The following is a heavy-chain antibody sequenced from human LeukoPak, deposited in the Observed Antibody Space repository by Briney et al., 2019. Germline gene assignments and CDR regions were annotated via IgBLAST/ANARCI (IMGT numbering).Heavy chain of an antibody. Sequence: PGGSLRLSCAAPGFTFSNAWMNWVRQAPGKGLEWVGRIKSKTDGGTTDYAAPVKGRFTISRDDSKNTLYLQMNSLKTEDTAVYYCTRRSSAAGRQYFDYWGQGTLVTVSS. CDR3: TRRSSAAGRQYFDY. D-gene: IGHD6-13*01. J-gene: IGHJ4*02. CDR2: IKSKTDGGTT. CDR1: GFTFSNAW. V-gene: IGHV3-15*07.